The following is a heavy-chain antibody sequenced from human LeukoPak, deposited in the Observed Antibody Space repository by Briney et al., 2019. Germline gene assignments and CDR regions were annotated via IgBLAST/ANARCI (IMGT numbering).Heavy chain of an antibody. D-gene: IGHD6-19*01. CDR1: GGSISSYY. CDR3: ARGARIAVAGTWGKYFQH. J-gene: IGHJ1*01. CDR2: IYTSGST. Sequence: SETLSLTCTVSGGSISSYYWSWIRQPAGKGLEWIGRIYTSGSTNYNPSLKSRVTMSVDTSKNQFSLKLSSVTAADTAVYYCARGARIAVAGTWGKYFQHWGQGTLVTVSS. V-gene: IGHV4-4*07.